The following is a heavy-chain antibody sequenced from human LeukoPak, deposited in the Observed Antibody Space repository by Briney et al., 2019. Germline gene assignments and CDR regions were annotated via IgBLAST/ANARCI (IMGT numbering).Heavy chain of an antibody. V-gene: IGHV3-9*01. Sequence: GRSLRLSCVAPGFNLVAYGMHWVRQAPGKGLEWVSSVNWNSGSTAYADSVKGRFTVSRDNAKKSVYLQMDSLRPDDTALYYCTDDAGVGSSSPCFYFYMDAWGKGTTVSVSS. CDR3: TDDAGVGSSSPCFYFYMDA. CDR1: GFNLVAYG. CDR2: VNWNSGST. J-gene: IGHJ6*03. D-gene: IGHD6-6*01.